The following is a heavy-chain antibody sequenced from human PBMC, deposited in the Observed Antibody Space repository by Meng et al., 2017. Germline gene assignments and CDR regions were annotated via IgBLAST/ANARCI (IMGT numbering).Heavy chain of an antibody. J-gene: IGHJ6*02. CDR3: ARENVRLRRYFNWSREDESAAHYYYGMDV. D-gene: IGHD3-9*01. CDR1: DGSMSSYY. CDR2: IHYIVST. V-gene: IGHV4-59*01. Sequence: GSLRLSCSVSDGSMSSYYWSWMRQPPGKGLEWIGDIHYIVSTNYNPSLKSRVTISGDTTKNNFSLKLSSVTAADTAIYYCARENVRLRRYFNWSREDESAAHYYYGMDVWGQGTAVTVSS.